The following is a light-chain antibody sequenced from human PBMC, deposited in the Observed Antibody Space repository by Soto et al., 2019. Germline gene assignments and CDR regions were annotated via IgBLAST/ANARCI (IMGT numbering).Light chain of an antibody. CDR3: QQYNSYSWT. J-gene: IGKJ1*01. Sequence: DIQMTQSPXTXSASVGDRVTITCRASQSISSWLAWYQQKPGKAPKLLIYKASSLESGVPSRFSGSGSGTEFTLTISSLQPDDFATYYCQQYNSYSWTFGQGTKVEIK. V-gene: IGKV1-5*03. CDR1: QSISSW. CDR2: KAS.